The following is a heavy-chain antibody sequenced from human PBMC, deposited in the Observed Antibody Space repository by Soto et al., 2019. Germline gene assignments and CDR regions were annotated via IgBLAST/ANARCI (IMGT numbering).Heavy chain of an antibody. J-gene: IGHJ6*04. V-gene: IGHV6-1*01. CDR1: GDSVSSNSAA. CDR3: ERVLRAVAGSFYSNSVMDV. CDR2: TYYRSKWYN. D-gene: IGHD6-19*01. Sequence: PSQTLSLTCAISGDSVSSNSAAWNWIRQSPSRGLEWLGRTYYRSKWYNDYAVSVKSRITINPDTSKNQFSLQLNSVTPEDTAVYYCERVLRAVAGSFYSNSVMDVWGKGTTVTVSS.